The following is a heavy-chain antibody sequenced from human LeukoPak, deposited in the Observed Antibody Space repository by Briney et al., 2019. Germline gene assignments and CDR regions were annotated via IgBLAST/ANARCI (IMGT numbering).Heavy chain of an antibody. V-gene: IGHV4-39*07. Sequence: SETLSLTCTVSGGSISTISSGTYYWAWIRQPPGKGLEWIGSIYYSGSTYYNPSLKSRVTISIDTSKNQFSLKLSSVTAADTAVYYCARVGTTLRYSSSWYVRWFDPWGQGTLVTVSS. CDR1: GGSISTISSGTYY. CDR2: IYYSGST. D-gene: IGHD6-13*01. J-gene: IGHJ5*02. CDR3: ARVGTTLRYSSSWYVRWFDP.